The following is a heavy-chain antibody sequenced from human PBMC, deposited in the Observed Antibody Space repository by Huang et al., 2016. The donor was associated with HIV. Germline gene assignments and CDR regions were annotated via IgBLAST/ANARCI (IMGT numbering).Heavy chain of an antibody. CDR3: ATLPPVNYGRSGGRVRDY. Sequence: QVQLVQSGAEVKKPGASVKVSCKASGYTFSNYDINWVRQAPGQGLGWRGWMHPNSGNTGYARKFQGRVTMTRSTSISTAYMELSRLRFEDTAVYYCATLPPVNYGRSGGRVRDYWGQGSLVTVSS. CDR2: MHPNSGNT. J-gene: IGHJ4*02. CDR1: GYTFSNYD. V-gene: IGHV1-8*01. D-gene: IGHD2-15*01.